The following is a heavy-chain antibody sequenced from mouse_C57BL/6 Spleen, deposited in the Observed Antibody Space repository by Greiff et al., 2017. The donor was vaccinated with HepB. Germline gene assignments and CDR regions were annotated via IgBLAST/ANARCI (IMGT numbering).Heavy chain of an antibody. V-gene: IGHV5-4*01. D-gene: IGHD1-1*01. Sequence: DVQLVESGGGLVKPGGSLKLSCAASGFTFSSYAMSWVRQTPEKRLEWVATISDGGSYTYYPDNVKGRFTISRDNAKNNLYLQMSHLKSEDTAMYYCASSTVVVHWYFDVWGTGTTVTVSS. CDR1: GFTFSSYA. CDR3: ASSTVVVHWYFDV. J-gene: IGHJ1*03. CDR2: ISDGGSYT.